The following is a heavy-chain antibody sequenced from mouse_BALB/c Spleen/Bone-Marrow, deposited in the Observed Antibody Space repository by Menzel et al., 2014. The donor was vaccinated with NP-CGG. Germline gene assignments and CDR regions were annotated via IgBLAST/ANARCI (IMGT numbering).Heavy chain of an antibody. V-gene: IGHV5-12*02. J-gene: IGHJ4*01. CDR1: GFTFSDYY. CDR3: ARHLYGNYGAMDY. D-gene: IGHD2-1*01. CDR2: ISNGGGST. Sequence: EVKVEESGGGLVQPGESLKLSCATSGFTFSDYYMYWVRQTPEKRLEWVAYISNGGGSTYYPDTVKGRFTISRDNAKNTLYLQMSRLKSEDTAMYYCARHLYGNYGAMDYWGQGTSVTVSS.